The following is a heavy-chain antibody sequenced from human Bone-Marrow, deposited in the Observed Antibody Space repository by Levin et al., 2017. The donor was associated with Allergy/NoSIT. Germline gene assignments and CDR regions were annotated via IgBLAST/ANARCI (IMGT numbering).Heavy chain of an antibody. J-gene: IGHJ4*02. V-gene: IGHV3-66*01. CDR3: ATGYAYGKIDY. CDR2: VYSGGTT. D-gene: IGHD5-18*01. Sequence: SCTASGFTVSSNYMTWVRQAPGKGLEWVSVVYSGGTTYYTDSIKGRFTISRDNSKNTLYLQMNSLRVEDTAVYYCATGYAYGKIDYWGQGTLVTVSS. CDR1: GFTVSSNY.